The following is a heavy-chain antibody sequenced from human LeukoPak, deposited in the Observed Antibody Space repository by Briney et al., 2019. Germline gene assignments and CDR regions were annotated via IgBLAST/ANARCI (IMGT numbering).Heavy chain of an antibody. CDR2: ISAYNGNT. CDR1: GYTFTSYG. Sequence: ASVKVSCKTSGYTFTSYGISWVRQAPGQGLEWMGWISAYNGNTNYAQKLQGRVTMTTDTSTSTAYMELRSLRSDDTAVYYCAAYQPLLYFNYWGQGTLVTVSS. J-gene: IGHJ4*02. D-gene: IGHD2-2*01. V-gene: IGHV1-18*01. CDR3: AAYQPLLYFNY.